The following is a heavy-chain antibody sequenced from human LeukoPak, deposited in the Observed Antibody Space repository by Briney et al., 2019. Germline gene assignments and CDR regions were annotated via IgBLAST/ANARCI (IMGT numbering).Heavy chain of an antibody. Sequence: GGSLRLSCAASGFTFSSYNMVWVRQAPGKGLEWVSSISSSSTYIYYADSVKGRFTISRDNAKNSLFLQMNSLRAEDTAVYYCARGYYDYVWGSYAPTYYFDYWGQGTRVTVSS. J-gene: IGHJ4*02. CDR3: ARGYYDYVWGSYAPTYYFDY. V-gene: IGHV3-21*01. D-gene: IGHD3-16*01. CDR2: ISSSSTYI. CDR1: GFTFSSYN.